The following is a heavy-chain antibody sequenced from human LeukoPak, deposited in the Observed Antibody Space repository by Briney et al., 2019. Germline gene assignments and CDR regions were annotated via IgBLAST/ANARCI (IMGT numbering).Heavy chain of an antibody. D-gene: IGHD7-27*01. J-gene: IGHJ3*02. CDR2: INHSGST. V-gene: IGHV4-34*01. CDR1: GGSFSGYY. Sequence: PSETLSLTCAVYGGSFSGYYWSWIRQPPGKGLEWIGEINHSGSTNYNPSLKSRVTISVDTSKNQFSLKLSSVTAADTAVYYCARPAPNWGSPHDAFDIWGQGTMVTVSS. CDR3: ARPAPNWGSPHDAFDI.